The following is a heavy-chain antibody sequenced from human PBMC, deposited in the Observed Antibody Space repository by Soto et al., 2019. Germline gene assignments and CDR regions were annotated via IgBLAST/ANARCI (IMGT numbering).Heavy chain of an antibody. CDR2: ISGTASRT. D-gene: IGHD3-9*01. J-gene: IGHJ4*02. V-gene: IGHV3-23*01. Sequence: VGSLRLSCAGSGFTATTTPLSWVRQPPGKGLEWVTTISGTASRTYYVDSVKGRFFISRDNSKNTVTLQMNNLTPDDTAVYYCATSFRYFDNWGQGTRVTVSS. CDR1: GFTATTTP. CDR3: ATSFRYFDN.